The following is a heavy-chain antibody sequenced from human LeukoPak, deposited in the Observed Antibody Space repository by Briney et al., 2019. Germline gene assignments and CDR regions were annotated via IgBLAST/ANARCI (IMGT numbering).Heavy chain of an antibody. CDR3: ARSQQQLVRGYFDY. Sequence: RASVKVSCKASGGTFSSYAISWVRQAPGQGLEWMGGIIPIFGTANYAQKFQGRVTITADESTSTAYMELSSLRSEDTAVYYCARSQQQLVRGYFDYWGQGTLVTVSS. V-gene: IGHV1-69*13. J-gene: IGHJ4*02. CDR2: IIPIFGTA. D-gene: IGHD6-13*01. CDR1: GGTFSSYA.